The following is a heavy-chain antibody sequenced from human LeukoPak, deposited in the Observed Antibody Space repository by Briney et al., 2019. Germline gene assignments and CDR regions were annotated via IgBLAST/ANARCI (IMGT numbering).Heavy chain of an antibody. CDR2: IYTSGST. J-gene: IGHJ3*02. Sequence: SSETLSLTCTVSGGSISSYYWSWIRQPPGKGLEWIGYIYTSGSTNYNPSLKSRVTISVDTSKNQFSLKLSCVTAADTAVYYCARHLVVGATIDAFDIWGQGTMVTVSS. CDR3: ARHLVVGATIDAFDI. D-gene: IGHD1-26*01. CDR1: GGSISSYY. V-gene: IGHV4-4*09.